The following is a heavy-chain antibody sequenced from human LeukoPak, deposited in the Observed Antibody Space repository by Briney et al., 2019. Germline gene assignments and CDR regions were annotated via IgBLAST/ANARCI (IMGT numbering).Heavy chain of an antibody. CDR3: ARDDVGYFDY. CDR1: GFTFSSYS. CDR2: ISSSSSST. Sequence: GGSLRLSCAASGFTFSSYSMNWVRQARGKWLEWVSYISSSSSSTHYADSVKGRFTISRDNAKNSLYLQMNSLRAEDTAVYYCARDDVGYFDYWGQGTLVTVSS. J-gene: IGHJ4*02. D-gene: IGHD1-26*01. V-gene: IGHV3-48*01.